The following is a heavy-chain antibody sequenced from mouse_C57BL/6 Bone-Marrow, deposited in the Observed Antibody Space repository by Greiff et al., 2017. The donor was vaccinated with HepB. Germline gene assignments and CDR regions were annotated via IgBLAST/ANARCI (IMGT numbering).Heavy chain of an antibody. D-gene: IGHD2-4*01. CDR1: GYTFTSYW. CDR2: IDPSDSYT. J-gene: IGHJ3*01. CDR3: ARRGGFYYDYDWFAY. V-gene: IGHV1-59*01. Sequence: VQLQQPGAELVRPGTSVKLSCKASGYTFTSYWMHWVKQSPGQGLEWIGVIDPSDSYTNYNQKFKGKATLTVDTSSSTAYMQHSSLTSEDSAVYYCARRGGFYYDYDWFAYWGQGTLVTVSA.